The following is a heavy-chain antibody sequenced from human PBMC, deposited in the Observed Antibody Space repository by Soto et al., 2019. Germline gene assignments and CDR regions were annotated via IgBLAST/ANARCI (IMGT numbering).Heavy chain of an antibody. Sequence: QVQLVESGGGVVQPGRSLRLSCAASGFTFSSYAMHWVRQAPGKGLEWVAVISYDGSNKYYADSVKGRFTISRDNSKNTLYLQMNSLRAEDTAVYYGASTYSSGWDLEFLDYWGQGTLVTVSS. V-gene: IGHV3-30-3*01. J-gene: IGHJ4*02. CDR2: ISYDGSNK. D-gene: IGHD6-19*01. CDR1: GFTFSSYA. CDR3: ASTYSSGWDLEFLDY.